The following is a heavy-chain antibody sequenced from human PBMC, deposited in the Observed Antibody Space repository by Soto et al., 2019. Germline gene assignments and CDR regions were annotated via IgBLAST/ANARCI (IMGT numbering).Heavy chain of an antibody. CDR1: GYTFTSYA. CDR2: INAGNGNT. J-gene: IGHJ4*02. D-gene: IGHD6-19*01. CDR3: ARWGGGSGWYGYSRGYFDY. Sequence: ASVKVSCKASGYTFTSYAMHWLRQAPGQRLEWMGWINAGNGNTKYSQKFQGRVTITRDTSASTAYMELSSLRSEDTAVYYCARWGGGSGWYGYSRGYFDYWGQGTLVTVSS. V-gene: IGHV1-3*01.